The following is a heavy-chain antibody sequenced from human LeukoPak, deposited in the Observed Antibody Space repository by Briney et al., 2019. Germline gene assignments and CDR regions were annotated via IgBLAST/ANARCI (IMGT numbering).Heavy chain of an antibody. J-gene: IGHJ4*02. D-gene: IGHD3-22*01. CDR2: ISFDGSNK. Sequence: GGSLRLSCAASGFTFSSYGMHWVRQAPGKGLEWVAVISFDGSNKYYADSVKGRFTISRDNSKNTLYLQMNSLRAEDTAVYYCASGARKYYYDSSGYFDYWGQGTLVTVSS. V-gene: IGHV3-30*03. CDR3: ASGARKYYYDSSGYFDY. CDR1: GFTFSSYG.